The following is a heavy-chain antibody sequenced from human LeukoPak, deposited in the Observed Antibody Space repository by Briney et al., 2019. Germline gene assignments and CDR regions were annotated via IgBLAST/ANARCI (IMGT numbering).Heavy chain of an antibody. V-gene: IGHV3-15*01. CDR2: VKPKTDGGTT. CDR3: TTVYF. CDR1: GFTLSNAL. Sequence: GGSVPHLCAASGFTLSNALMNWARQAPGKGLEWVGRVKPKTDGGTTEYAAPVKGRFTISRDDSKNTLYLQMNSLKTEDTALCYCTTVYFWGQGTMVTVSS. D-gene: IGHD3-10*01. J-gene: IGHJ4*03.